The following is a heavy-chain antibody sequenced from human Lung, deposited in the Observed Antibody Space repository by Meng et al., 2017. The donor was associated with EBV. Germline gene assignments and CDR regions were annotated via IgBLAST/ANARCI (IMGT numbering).Heavy chain of an antibody. CDR1: GGSFSGYY. D-gene: IGHD5-12*01. Sequence: QVQLQHGGAGLLNPSETLFLTFAVYGGSFSGYYWSWIRQPPGKGLEWIGEINHSGSTNYNPSLKSRVTISVDTSKNQFSLKLSSVTAADTAVYYCARGRIKWLPLIWGQGTLVTVSS. CDR3: ARGRIKWLPLI. V-gene: IGHV4-34*01. J-gene: IGHJ4*02. CDR2: INHSGST.